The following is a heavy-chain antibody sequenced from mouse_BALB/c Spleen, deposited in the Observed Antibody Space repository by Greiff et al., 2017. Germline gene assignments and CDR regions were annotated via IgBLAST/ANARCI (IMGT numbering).Heavy chain of an antibody. CDR3: ARKGLGTTAWFAY. CDR1: GYTFTSYW. J-gene: IGHJ3*01. Sequence: QVQLKQSGAELTKPGASVKMSCKASGYTFTSYWMHWVKQRPGQGLEWIGYINPSTGYTEYNQKFKDKATLTADKSSSTAYMQLSSLTSEDSAVYYCARKGLGTTAWFAYWGQGTLVTVSA. CDR2: INPSTGYT. V-gene: IGHV1-7*01. D-gene: IGHD1-2*01.